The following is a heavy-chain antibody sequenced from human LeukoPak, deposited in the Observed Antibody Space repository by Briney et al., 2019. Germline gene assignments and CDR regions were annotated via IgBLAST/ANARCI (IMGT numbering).Heavy chain of an antibody. CDR1: GGTFSSYA. CDR2: IIPIFGTA. D-gene: IGHD3-22*01. J-gene: IGHJ4*02. Sequence: SVKVSCKASGGTFSSYAISWVRQAPGQGLEWMGGIIPIFGTANYAQKFQGRVTITADESTSTAYIELSSLRSEDTAVYYCAREEHYYDSSGYRYDYWGQGTLVTVSS. V-gene: IGHV1-69*13. CDR3: AREEHYYDSSGYRYDY.